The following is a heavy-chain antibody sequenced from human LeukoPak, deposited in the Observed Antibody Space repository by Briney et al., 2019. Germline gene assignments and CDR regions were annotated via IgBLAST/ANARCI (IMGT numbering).Heavy chain of an antibody. J-gene: IGHJ4*02. V-gene: IGHV3-48*03. Sequence: RGGSLRLSCEASGFTFSSYEMNWVRQAPGKGLEWISYINTRGSTIYYADSVKGRFTISRDNAKNSLYLQMNSLRVEDTAVYYCARELRDSSGWSKVRFDYWGQGALVTVSS. CDR3: ARELRDSSGWSKVRFDY. CDR2: INTRGSTI. D-gene: IGHD6-19*01. CDR1: GFTFSSYE.